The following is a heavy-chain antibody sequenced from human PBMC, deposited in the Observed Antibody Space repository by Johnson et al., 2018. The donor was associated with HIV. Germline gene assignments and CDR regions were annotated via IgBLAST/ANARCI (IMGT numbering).Heavy chain of an antibody. Sequence: LVESGGGMVQPGRSLRLSCAASGFTFSSYAMHWVRQAPGKGLEWVAVISYDGSNKYYADSVKGRFTISRDNSKNTLYLQMNSLRAEDTAVYYCARVRRSGTYYVDAFDIWGQGTMVTVSS. J-gene: IGHJ3*02. D-gene: IGHD1-26*01. V-gene: IGHV3-30-3*01. CDR1: GFTFSSYA. CDR3: ARVRRSGTYYVDAFDI. CDR2: ISYDGSNK.